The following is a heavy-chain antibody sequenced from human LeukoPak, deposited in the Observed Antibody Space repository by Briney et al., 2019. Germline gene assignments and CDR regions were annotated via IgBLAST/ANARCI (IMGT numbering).Heavy chain of an antibody. CDR2: ISGSGGST. V-gene: IGHV3-23*01. CDR3: AKSDYGDLLDY. J-gene: IGHJ4*02. CDR1: GFTFSTYG. Sequence: GGSLRLSCAASGFTFSTYGMSWVRQAPGKGLEWVSAISGSGGSTYYADSVKGRFTISRDNSKNTLYLQMNSLRAEDTAVYYCAKSDYGDLLDYWGQGTLVTVSS. D-gene: IGHD4-17*01.